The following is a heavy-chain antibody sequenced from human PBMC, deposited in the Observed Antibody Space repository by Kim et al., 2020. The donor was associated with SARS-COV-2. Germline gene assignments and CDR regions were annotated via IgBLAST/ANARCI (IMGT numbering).Heavy chain of an antibody. D-gene: IGHD3-22*01. J-gene: IGHJ4*02. Sequence: PYLKSRVTISVDTSKNQFSMKLSSVTAADTAVYYCARARIAMIVVVKYFDYWGQGTLVTISS. CDR3: ARARIAMIVVVKYFDY. V-gene: IGHV4-31*02.